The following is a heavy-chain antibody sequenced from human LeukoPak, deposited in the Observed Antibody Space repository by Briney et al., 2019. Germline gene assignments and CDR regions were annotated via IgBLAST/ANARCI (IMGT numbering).Heavy chain of an antibody. CDR3: ARELYSYGSLGIDY. Sequence: AASVKVSCKASGYTFTSYGISWVRQAPGQGLEWMGWISAYNGNTNYAQKLQGRVTMTTDTSTSTAYMELRSLRSDDTAVYCCARELYSYGSLGIDYWGQGTLVTVSS. D-gene: IGHD5-18*01. V-gene: IGHV1-18*01. CDR1: GYTFTSYG. CDR2: ISAYNGNT. J-gene: IGHJ4*02.